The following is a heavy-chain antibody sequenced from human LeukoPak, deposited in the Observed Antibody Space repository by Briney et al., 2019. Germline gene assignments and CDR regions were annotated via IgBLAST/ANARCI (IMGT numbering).Heavy chain of an antibody. V-gene: IGHV3-53*01. CDR1: GFTVSSTH. D-gene: IGHD6-6*01. J-gene: IGHJ5*02. CDR2: TYTGGNS. CDR3: ARDRRQLEDGWFDP. Sequence: GGSLRLSCEASGFTVSSTHMVWVRQAPGKGLEWVSVTYTGGNSYYAGSVQGRFIISRDISKNTLYLQMNNLRAEDSALYYCARDRRQLEDGWFDPWGQGTLVTVSS.